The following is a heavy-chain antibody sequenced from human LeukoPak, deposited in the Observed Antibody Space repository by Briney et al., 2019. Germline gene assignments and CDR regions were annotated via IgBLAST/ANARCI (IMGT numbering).Heavy chain of an antibody. J-gene: IGHJ5*02. CDR1: GGTFSSYA. V-gene: IGHV1-69*05. Sequence: GASVKVSCKASGGTFSSYAISWARQAPGQGLEWMGGIIPIFGTANYAQKFQGRVTITTDESTSTAYMELSSLRSEDTAVYYCARAGFLRYCSSTSCANWFDPWGQGTLVTVSS. CDR3: ARAGFLRYCSSTSCANWFDP. CDR2: IIPIFGTA. D-gene: IGHD2-2*01.